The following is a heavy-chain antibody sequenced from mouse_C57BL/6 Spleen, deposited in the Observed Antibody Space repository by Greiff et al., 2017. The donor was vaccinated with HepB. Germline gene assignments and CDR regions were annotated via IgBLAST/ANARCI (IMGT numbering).Heavy chain of an antibody. J-gene: IGHJ2*01. D-gene: IGHD1-1*01. CDR3: ATHYYGSSYFDY. CDR1: GYTFTSYW. V-gene: IGHV1-61*01. Sequence: KQSCKASGYTFTSYWMDWVKQRPGQGLEWIGNIYPSDSETHYNQKFKDKATLTVDKSSSTAYMQLSSLTSEDSAVYYCATHYYGSSYFDYWGQGTTLTVSS. CDR2: IYPSDSET.